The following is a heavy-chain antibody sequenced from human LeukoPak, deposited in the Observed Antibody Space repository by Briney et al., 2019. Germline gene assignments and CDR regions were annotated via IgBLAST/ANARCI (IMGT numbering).Heavy chain of an antibody. CDR3: ARGRYYGSGSYPLYYYYYYYMDV. D-gene: IGHD3-10*01. Sequence: SVKVSCKASGATFSSFAISWVRQAPGQGLQWMGGIIPIFGTANYAQKFQGRVTITADESTSTAYMELSSLRSEDTAVYYCARGRYYGSGSYPLYYYYYYYMDVWGKGTTVTISS. J-gene: IGHJ6*03. V-gene: IGHV1-69*13. CDR1: GATFSSFA. CDR2: IIPIFGTA.